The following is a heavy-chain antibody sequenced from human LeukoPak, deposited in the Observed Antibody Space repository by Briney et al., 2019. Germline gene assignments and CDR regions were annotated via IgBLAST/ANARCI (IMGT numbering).Heavy chain of an antibody. Sequence: SETLSLTCTVSGASISNYYWSWIRQPPGGGLEWIGYFFSSGSTRYNPSLKTRVTISVDTSKNQLSLKMTSVSAADTALYYCARGGVIRSGDHHFDFWGQGTLVTVSS. D-gene: IGHD4-17*01. CDR1: GASISNYY. CDR3: ARGGVIRSGDHHFDF. V-gene: IGHV4-59*13. J-gene: IGHJ4*02. CDR2: FFSSGST.